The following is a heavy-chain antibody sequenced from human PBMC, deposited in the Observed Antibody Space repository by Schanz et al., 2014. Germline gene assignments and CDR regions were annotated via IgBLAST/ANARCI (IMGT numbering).Heavy chain of an antibody. D-gene: IGHD3-10*01. CDR3: ARDFDDRRGYGSGYCLGDCMDV. Sequence: AQLMESGGGVVQPGTSLILSCSVSGFSLNTYGIHWFRQPAGKGLEWVSDISSGSSYANYADSVKGRFTISRDNAKNSLYLQMNSLRAEDTAVYYCARDFDDRRGYGSGYCLGDCMDVWGQGTTXTVSS. CDR2: ISSGSSYA. CDR1: GFSLNTYG. V-gene: IGHV3-21*05. J-gene: IGHJ6*02.